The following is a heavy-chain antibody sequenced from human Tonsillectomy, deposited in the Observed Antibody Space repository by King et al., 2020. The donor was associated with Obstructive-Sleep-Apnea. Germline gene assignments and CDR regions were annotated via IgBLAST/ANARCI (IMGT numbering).Heavy chain of an antibody. V-gene: IGHV4-59*08. Sequence: VQLQESGPGLVKPSETLSLTCTVSGASVSRHYWNWIRQPPGKGLEWIGYINYNGSTNYSPSLKSRVTISVDRSKNQFSLRLHSVTAADTAVYYCARLRSVTGTRTPSFDIWGQGTMVTVSS. CDR3: ARLRSVTGTRTPSFDI. CDR1: GASVSRHY. CDR2: INYNGST. J-gene: IGHJ3*02. D-gene: IGHD6-19*01.